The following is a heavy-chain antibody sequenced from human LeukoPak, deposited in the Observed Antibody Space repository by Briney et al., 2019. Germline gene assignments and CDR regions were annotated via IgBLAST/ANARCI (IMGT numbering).Heavy chain of an antibody. V-gene: IGHV3-23*01. CDR2: ISGSGGST. Sequence: PGGSLRLSCAASGFTFSSYAMSWIRQAPGKGLGWVSAISGSGGSTYYADSVKGRFTISRDNSKNQLYLQMTSLRAEDTAVYYCAKDPGFGGPIDYWGQGTLVTVSS. CDR3: AKDPGFGGPIDY. J-gene: IGHJ4*02. CDR1: GFTFSSYA. D-gene: IGHD3-10*01.